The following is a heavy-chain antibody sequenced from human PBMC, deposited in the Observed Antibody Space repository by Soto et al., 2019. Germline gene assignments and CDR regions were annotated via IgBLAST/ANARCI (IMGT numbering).Heavy chain of an antibody. CDR3: ARAKLRSWWFDP. D-gene: IGHD1-7*01. V-gene: IGHV4-31*03. CDR2: IYYSGST. J-gene: IGHJ5*02. Sequence: SETLSLTCTVSGGSISSGGYYWSWIRQHPGKGLEWIGYIYYSGSTYYNPSLKSRVTISVDTSKNQFSLKLSSVTAADTAVYYCARAKLRSWWFDPWGQGTLVTVSS. CDR1: GGSISSGGYY.